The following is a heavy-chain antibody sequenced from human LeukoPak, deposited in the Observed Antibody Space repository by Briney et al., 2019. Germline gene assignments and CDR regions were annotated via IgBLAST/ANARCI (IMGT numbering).Heavy chain of an antibody. J-gene: IGHJ5*02. Sequence: PSETLSLTCTVSGGSISSYYWSWIRQPPGKGLEWIGYIYTSGSTNYNPSLKSRVTISVDTSKNQFSLKLSSVTAADTAVYHCARQRFYSSSPNWFDPWGQGTLVTVSS. CDR3: ARQRFYSSSPNWFDP. V-gene: IGHV4-4*09. CDR1: GGSISSYY. CDR2: IYTSGST. D-gene: IGHD6-6*01.